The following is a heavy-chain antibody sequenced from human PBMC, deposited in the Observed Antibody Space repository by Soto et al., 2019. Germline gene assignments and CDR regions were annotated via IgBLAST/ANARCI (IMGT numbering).Heavy chain of an antibody. CDR1: GGSISSSSYY. CDR2: IYYSGST. CDR3: ARPMTTVNAHWYFDL. V-gene: IGHV4-39*01. J-gene: IGHJ2*01. D-gene: IGHD4-4*01. Sequence: QLQLQESGPGLVKPSETLSLTCTVSGGSISSSSYYWGWIRQPPGKGLEWIGSIYYSGSTYYNPSLKSRVTISVDTSKNQFSLKLSSVTAADTAVYYCARPMTTVNAHWYFDLWGRGTLVTVSS.